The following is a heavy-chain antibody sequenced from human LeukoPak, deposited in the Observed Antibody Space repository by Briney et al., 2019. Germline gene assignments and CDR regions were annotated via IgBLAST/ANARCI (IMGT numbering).Heavy chain of an antibody. J-gene: IGHJ4*02. V-gene: IGHV5-51*07. D-gene: IGHD5-18*01. CDR2: IYPDDSDT. CDR3: ARLQYSNGYVDY. CDR1: GFTFTKYW. Sequence: GESLKISCKGSGFTFTKYWIGWVHQMPGKGLEWMGIIYPDDSDTRYRPSFQGQVTISADKSIATAYLQWSSLKASDTAMYYCARLQYSNGYVDYWGQGTLVTVSS.